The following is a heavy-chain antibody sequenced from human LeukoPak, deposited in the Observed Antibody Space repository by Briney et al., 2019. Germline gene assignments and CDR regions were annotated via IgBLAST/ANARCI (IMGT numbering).Heavy chain of an antibody. V-gene: IGHV5-51*01. J-gene: IGHJ4*02. CDR3: ARTEGSSWYEEDY. Sequence: GESLKISCKGSGYSFTSYWIGWVRQMPGKGLEWMGIIYPGDSDTRYSPSFQGQVTISADKSISTAYLQRSSLKASDTAMYYCARTEGSSWYEEDYWGQGTLVTVSS. D-gene: IGHD6-13*01. CDR2: IYPGDSDT. CDR1: GYSFTSYW.